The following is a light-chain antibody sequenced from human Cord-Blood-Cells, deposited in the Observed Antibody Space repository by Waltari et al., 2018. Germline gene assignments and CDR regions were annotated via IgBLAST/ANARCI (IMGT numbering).Light chain of an antibody. J-gene: IGLJ3*02. Sequence: QSALTQPASVSGSPGQSITISCTGTSSDVGGYNYVSWYQQHPGKAPKLMIYDVSKRPSGLSTRFSGSKSGNTASLTISGLQAEDEADYYCSSYTSSSTLWVFGGGTKLTVL. CDR2: DVS. V-gene: IGLV2-14*01. CDR3: SSYTSSSTLWV. CDR1: SSDVGGYNY.